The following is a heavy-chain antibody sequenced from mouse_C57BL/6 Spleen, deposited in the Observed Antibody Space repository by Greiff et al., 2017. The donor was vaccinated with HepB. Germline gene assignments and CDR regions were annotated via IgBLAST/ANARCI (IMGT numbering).Heavy chain of an antibody. CDR2: ISYSGST. D-gene: IGHD1-1*01. CDR1: GYSITSGYD. J-gene: IGHJ2*01. Sequence: EVQLQESGPGMVKPSQSLSLTCTVTGYSITSGYDWHWIRHFPGNKLEWMGYISYSGSTNYNPSLKSRISITHDTSKNHFFLKLNSVTTEDTATYYCARGGVITTVVAPFFDYWGQGTTLTVSS. CDR3: ARGGVITTVVAPFFDY. V-gene: IGHV3-1*01.